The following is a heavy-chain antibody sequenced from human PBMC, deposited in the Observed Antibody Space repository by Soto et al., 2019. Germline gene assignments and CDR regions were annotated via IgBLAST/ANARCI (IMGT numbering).Heavy chain of an antibody. J-gene: IGHJ4*02. Sequence: GGSLRLSCAASGFTFSDHYMDWVRQAPGKGLEWVGRTRNKANSYTTEYAASVKGRFTISRDDSKNSLYLQMNSLKTEDTALYYCVSVSGSYYYDYWGEGTLVTVSS. V-gene: IGHV3-72*01. CDR1: GFTFSDHY. CDR3: VSVSGSYYYDY. CDR2: TRNKANSYTT. D-gene: IGHD3-10*01.